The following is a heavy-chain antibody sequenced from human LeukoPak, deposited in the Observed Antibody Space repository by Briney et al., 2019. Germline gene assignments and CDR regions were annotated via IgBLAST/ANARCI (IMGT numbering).Heavy chain of an antibody. Sequence: PGGSLRLSCAASGFTFSSYEMNWVRQAPGKGLEWVSYISSSGSTIYYADSVKGRFTISRDNAKNSLYLQMNSLRAEDTAVYYCAREPPTRLQSDYWGQGTLVTVSS. D-gene: IGHD4-11*01. CDR2: ISSSGSTI. J-gene: IGHJ4*02. CDR3: AREPPTRLQSDY. V-gene: IGHV3-48*03. CDR1: GFTFSSYE.